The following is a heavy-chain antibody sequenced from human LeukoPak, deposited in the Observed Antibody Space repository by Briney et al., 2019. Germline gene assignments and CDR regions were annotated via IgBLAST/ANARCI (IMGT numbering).Heavy chain of an antibody. CDR1: GGSISSSSYY. J-gene: IGHJ4*02. CDR3: ARVGMVGAIDY. CDR2: IYYSGST. V-gene: IGHV4-39*07. Sequence: PSETLSLTCTVSGGSISSSSYYWGWIRQPPGKGLEWIGSIYYSGSTYYNPSLKSRVTISVDTSKNQFSLKLSSVTAADTAVYYCARVGMVGAIDYWGQGTLVTVSS. D-gene: IGHD1-26*01.